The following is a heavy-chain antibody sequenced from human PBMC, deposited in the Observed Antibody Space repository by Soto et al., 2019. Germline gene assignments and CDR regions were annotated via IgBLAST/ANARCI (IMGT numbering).Heavy chain of an antibody. CDR1: GGSISSGGYS. D-gene: IGHD2-2*01. CDR2: IYHSGST. V-gene: IGHV4-30-2*01. CDR3: ARVVVLVPAAKVFDP. Sequence: QLQLQESGSGLVKPSQTLSLTCAVSGGSISSGGYSGSWIRQPPGKGLEWIGYIYHSGSTYYNPSLKSRVTISVDRSKNQFCLKLSSVTAADTAVYYCARVVVLVPAAKVFDPWGQGTLVTVSS. J-gene: IGHJ5*02.